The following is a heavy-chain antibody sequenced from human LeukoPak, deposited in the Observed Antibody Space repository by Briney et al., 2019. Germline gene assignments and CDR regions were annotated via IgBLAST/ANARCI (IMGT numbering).Heavy chain of an antibody. J-gene: IGHJ4*02. V-gene: IGHV4-34*01. Sequence: SETLSLTCAVYGGSFSGYYWSWIRQPPGKGLEWIGEINHSGSTNYNPSLKSRVTISIDTSKNQFSLKPSSVTAADTAVYYCARAAGGGSGWNFDYWGQGTLVTVSS. CDR3: ARAAGGGSGWNFDY. D-gene: IGHD6-19*01. CDR1: GGSFSGYY. CDR2: INHSGST.